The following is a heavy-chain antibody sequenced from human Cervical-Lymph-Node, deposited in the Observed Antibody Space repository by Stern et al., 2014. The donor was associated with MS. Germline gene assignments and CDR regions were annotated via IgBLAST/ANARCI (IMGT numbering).Heavy chain of an antibody. V-gene: IGHV4-59*01. D-gene: IGHD5-18*01. Sequence: VQLVESGPGLVKPSETLSLTCTVSGGSISSYYWSWIRQPPGKGLEWIGDIYYSGSTNYNPSLKSRVTISVDTSKNQFSLKLSSVTAADTAVYYCARVPRGYSHNWYFDLWGRGTLVTVSS. J-gene: IGHJ2*01. CDR1: GGSISSYY. CDR2: IYYSGST. CDR3: ARVPRGYSHNWYFDL.